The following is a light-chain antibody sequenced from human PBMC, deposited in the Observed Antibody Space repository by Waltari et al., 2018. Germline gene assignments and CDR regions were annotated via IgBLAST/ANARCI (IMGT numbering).Light chain of an antibody. CDR1: SSDVRAYDY. Sequence: QSALTQPASVSGSPGQSITISCTGTSSDVRAYDYVSWYQQKPGKAPQLRIDEVRDRPPWVPNRFSGSKSGYTAFLTISGLQAEDEADYYCTSYTTSRTWVFGGGTKLTVL. CDR2: EVR. J-gene: IGLJ3*02. CDR3: TSYTTSRTWV. V-gene: IGLV2-14*01.